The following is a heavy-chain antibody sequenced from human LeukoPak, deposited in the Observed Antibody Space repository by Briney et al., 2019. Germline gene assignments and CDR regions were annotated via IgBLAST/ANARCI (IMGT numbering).Heavy chain of an antibody. CDR2: IYYSGST. CDR3: AAQTSSSWYYFDY. D-gene: IGHD6-13*01. Sequence: SETLSLTCTVSGGSISSYYWNWIRQPPGKGLEWIGYIYYSGSTNYNPSLRSRVTISVDTSKNQFSLKLSSVTAADTAVYYCAAQTSSSWYYFDYWGQGTLVTVSS. J-gene: IGHJ4*02. CDR1: GGSISSYY. V-gene: IGHV4-59*01.